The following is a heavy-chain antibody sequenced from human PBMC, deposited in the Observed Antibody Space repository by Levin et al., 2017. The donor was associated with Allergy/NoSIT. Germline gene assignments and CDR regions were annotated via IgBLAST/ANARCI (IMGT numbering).Heavy chain of an antibody. J-gene: IGHJ4*02. CDR3: ASQPVNYYDSSGHPQ. CDR1: GGSFSGYY. CDR2: INHSGST. Sequence: PSETLSLTCAVYGGSFSGYYWSWIRQPPGKGLEWIGEINHSGSTNYNPSLKSRVTISVDTSKNQFSLKLSSVTAADTAVYYCASQPVNYYDSSGHPQWGQGTLVTVSS. D-gene: IGHD3-22*01. V-gene: IGHV4-34*01.